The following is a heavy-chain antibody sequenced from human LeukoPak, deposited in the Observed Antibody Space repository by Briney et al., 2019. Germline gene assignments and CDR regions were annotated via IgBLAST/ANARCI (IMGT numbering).Heavy chain of an antibody. CDR2: ICHSGST. J-gene: IGHJ5*02. Sequence: SETLSLTCAVSGGSISSGGYSWSWIRQPPGKGLEWIGYICHSGSTYYNPSLKSRVTITVDRSKDQFSLKLSAVPAADTAVYYCAGAYGNWFNPWGQGTLVTVSS. CDR3: AGAYGNWFNP. CDR1: GGSISSGGYS. V-gene: IGHV4-30-2*01. D-gene: IGHD3-16*01.